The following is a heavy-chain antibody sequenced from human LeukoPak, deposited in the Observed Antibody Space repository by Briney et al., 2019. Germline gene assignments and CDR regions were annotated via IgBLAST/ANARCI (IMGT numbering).Heavy chain of an antibody. CDR3: ARGVNRQQLMTGVFDY. CDR1: GYTFTGYY. D-gene: IGHD6-13*01. Sequence: GASVKVSCKASGYTFTGYYMHWVRQAPGQGLEWMGWINPNSGGTNYAQKFQGRVTMTRDTSISTAYMELSRLRSDDTAVYYCARGVNRQQLMTGVFDYWGQGTLVTVSS. V-gene: IGHV1-2*02. CDR2: INPNSGGT. J-gene: IGHJ4*02.